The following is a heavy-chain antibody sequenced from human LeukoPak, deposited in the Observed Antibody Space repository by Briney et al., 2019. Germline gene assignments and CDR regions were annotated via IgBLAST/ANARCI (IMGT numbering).Heavy chain of an antibody. V-gene: IGHV4-61*02. CDR3: ARVIIAAAGTGNYFDY. J-gene: IGHJ4*02. CDR1: GGSISSGSYY. Sequence: SETLSLTCTVSGGSISSGSYYWSWIRQPAGKGLEWIGRIYTSGSTNYNPSLKSRVTISVDTSKNQFPLKLSSVTAADTAVYYCARVIIAAAGTGNYFDYWGQGTLVTVSS. CDR2: IYTSGST. D-gene: IGHD6-13*01.